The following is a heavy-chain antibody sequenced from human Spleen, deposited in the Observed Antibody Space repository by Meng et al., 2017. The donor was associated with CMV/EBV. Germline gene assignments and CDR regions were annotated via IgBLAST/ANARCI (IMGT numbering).Heavy chain of an antibody. CDR3: ARRGYSAYTPFNY. V-gene: IGHV3-7*01. CDR2: IKQDGSET. Sequence: GESLKISCAASGFTFSSHCMSWVRQAPGKGLEWVANIKQDGSETYYVDSVKGRFTISRDSAKNSLYLQMNSLRAEHTAVYYCARRGYSAYTPFNYWGRGTLVTVSS. CDR1: GFTFSSHC. D-gene: IGHD5-12*01. J-gene: IGHJ4*02.